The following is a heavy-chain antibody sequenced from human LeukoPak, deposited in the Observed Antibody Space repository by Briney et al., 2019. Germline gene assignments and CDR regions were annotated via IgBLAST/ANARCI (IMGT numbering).Heavy chain of an antibody. D-gene: IGHD6-19*01. CDR3: AKDRLVPGSVLDY. Sequence: AGGSLRLSCAASGFTFSSYAMSWVRQAPGKGREWVSAISGSGGRTYYAHSVKGRFTISRDNSKNTLYLQMNSLRTEDTAVYYCAKDRLVPGSVLDYWGQGTLVTVSS. J-gene: IGHJ4*02. V-gene: IGHV3-23*01. CDR2: ISGSGGRT. CDR1: GFTFSSYA.